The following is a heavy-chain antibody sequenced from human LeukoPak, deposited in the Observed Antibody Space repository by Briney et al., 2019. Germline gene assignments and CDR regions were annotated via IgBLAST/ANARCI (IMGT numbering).Heavy chain of an antibody. CDR2: FYSSGTT. CDR1: EFSASTNY. J-gene: IGHJ3*02. V-gene: IGHV3-53*01. D-gene: IGHD7-27*01. Sequence: GGSLRLSCAASEFSASTNYMSWVRQAPGKGLEWVSFFYSSGTTFYADSVKGRFTISRDNSKNTVFLQMNSLRAEDTAMYYRAITREYAFDIWGQGTVVTVSS. CDR3: AITREYAFDI.